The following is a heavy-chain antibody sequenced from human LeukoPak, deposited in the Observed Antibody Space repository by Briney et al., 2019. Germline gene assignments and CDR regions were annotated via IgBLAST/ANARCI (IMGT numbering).Heavy chain of an antibody. J-gene: IGHJ4*02. D-gene: IGHD1-14*01. CDR1: GFTFSSHW. Sequence: PGGSLRLSCAASGFTFSSHWMHWVRQGPGKGLVWVSRINSDGSSTSYADSVKGRFTISRDNAKNTLYLQMNSLRVVDTAVYYCATGNDYWGQGTLVTVSS. CDR2: INSDGSST. V-gene: IGHV3-74*01. CDR3: ATGNDY.